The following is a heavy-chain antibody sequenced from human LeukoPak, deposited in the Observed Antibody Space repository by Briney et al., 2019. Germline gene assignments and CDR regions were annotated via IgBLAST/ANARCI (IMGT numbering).Heavy chain of an antibody. V-gene: IGHV3-21*01. J-gene: IGHJ4*02. D-gene: IGHD5-18*01. CDR3: ARDLQLWHPFDY. Sequence: GGSLRLSCAASGFTFSSYSMNWVRQAPGKGLEWVSSISSSSSYIYYADSVKGRFTISRDNAKNSLYLQMNSLRAEDTAVYYCARDLQLWHPFDYWGQGTLVTVSS. CDR1: GFTFSSYS. CDR2: ISSSSSYI.